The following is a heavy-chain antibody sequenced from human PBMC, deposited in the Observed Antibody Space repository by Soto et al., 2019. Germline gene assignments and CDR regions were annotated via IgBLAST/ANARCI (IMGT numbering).Heavy chain of an antibody. CDR2: MYYSGST. CDR1: GASISSDGYY. V-gene: IGHV4-61*08. J-gene: IGHJ6*02. Sequence: SSETMSLTCTVSGASISSDGYYWGWIRQHPGKGLEYIAYMYYSGSTYYNPSLKSRVTISVDTSKNQFSLKLSSVTAADTAVYYCAREGVRGMDVWGQGTTVTVSS. D-gene: IGHD2-21*01. CDR3: AREGVRGMDV.